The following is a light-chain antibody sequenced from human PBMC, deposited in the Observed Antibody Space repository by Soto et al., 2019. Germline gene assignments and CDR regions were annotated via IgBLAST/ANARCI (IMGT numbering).Light chain of an antibody. V-gene: IGLV2-8*01. CDR2: EVT. Sequence: QSALTQPASVSGSPGQSVTISCTGASSDVGGNDYVSWYQQHPGKAPKLILYEVTKRPSGVPDRFSASKSGNTASLTVSGLQAEDEADYYCSSFVAGNNYWVFGGGTKLTVL. J-gene: IGLJ3*02. CDR1: SSDVGGNDY. CDR3: SSFVAGNNYWV.